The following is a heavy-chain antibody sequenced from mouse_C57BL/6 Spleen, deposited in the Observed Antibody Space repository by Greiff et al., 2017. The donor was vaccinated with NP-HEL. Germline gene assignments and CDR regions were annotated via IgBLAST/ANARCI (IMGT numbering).Heavy chain of an antibody. Sequence: QVHLKQSGAELVRPGASVKLSCKASGYTFTDYYINWVKQRPGQGLEWIARIYPGSGNTYYNEKFKGKATLTAEKSSSTAYMQLSSLTSEDSAVYFCAREGSYAMDYWGQGTSVTVSS. CDR3: AREGSYAMDY. J-gene: IGHJ4*01. CDR1: GYTFTDYY. CDR2: IYPGSGNT. V-gene: IGHV1-76*01.